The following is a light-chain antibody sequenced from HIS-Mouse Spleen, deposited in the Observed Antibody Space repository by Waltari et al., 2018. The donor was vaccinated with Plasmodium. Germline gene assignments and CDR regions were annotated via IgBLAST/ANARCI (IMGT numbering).Light chain of an antibody. CDR3: GTWDSSLSARVV. CDR1: SSNIGNKY. CDR2: DSN. J-gene: IGLJ2*01. Sequence: QSVLTQPPSVSAAPGQKGTISCSGSSSNIGNKYVSWYHQLPGTAPKLLMYDSNKGPPGIPDRRSAATAGTSATPGITGRQTEDEADYYCGTWDSSLSARVVFGGGTKLTVL. V-gene: IGLV1-51*01.